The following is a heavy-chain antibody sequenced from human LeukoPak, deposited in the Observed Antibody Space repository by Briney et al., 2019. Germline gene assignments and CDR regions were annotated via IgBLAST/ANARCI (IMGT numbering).Heavy chain of an antibody. CDR3: ARGLYYGGNLGFQH. Sequence: SETLSLTCAVYGGSFSGYYWSWIRQPPGKGLEWIGEINHSGSTNYNPSLKSRVTISVDTSKNQFSLKLSSVTAADTAVYYCARGLYYGGNLGFQHWSQGTLVTVSS. CDR2: INHSGST. CDR1: GGSFSGYY. D-gene: IGHD4-23*01. V-gene: IGHV4-34*01. J-gene: IGHJ1*01.